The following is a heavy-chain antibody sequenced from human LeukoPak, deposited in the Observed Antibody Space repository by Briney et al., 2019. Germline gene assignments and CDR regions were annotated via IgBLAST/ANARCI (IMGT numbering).Heavy chain of an antibody. CDR1: GYTFTSYG. CDR3: ARGSEIRNYYYYYYMDV. CDR2: ISAYNGNT. V-gene: IGHV1-18*01. J-gene: IGHJ6*03. Sequence: ASVKVSCKASGYTFTSYGISWVRQAPGQGLAWMGWISAYNGNTNYAQKLQGRVTMTTDTSTSTAYMELRSLRSDDTAVYYCARGSEIRNYYYYYYMDVWGKRTTVTVSS. D-gene: IGHD5-24*01.